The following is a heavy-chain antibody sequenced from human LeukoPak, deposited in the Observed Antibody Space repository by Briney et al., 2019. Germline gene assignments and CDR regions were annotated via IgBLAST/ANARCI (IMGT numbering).Heavy chain of an antibody. V-gene: IGHV4-61*01. CDR1: GGSVGSSSYY. D-gene: IGHD6-19*01. Sequence: SETLSLTCIVSGGSVGSSSYYWSWIRQPPGKGLEWIGYIYYTGGTNYNPSLKSRVTISVDTSKNQFSLKLNSVTAADTAVYYCARYARGGSYYFDYWGQGTLVTVSS. J-gene: IGHJ4*02. CDR3: ARYARGGSYYFDY. CDR2: IYYTGGT.